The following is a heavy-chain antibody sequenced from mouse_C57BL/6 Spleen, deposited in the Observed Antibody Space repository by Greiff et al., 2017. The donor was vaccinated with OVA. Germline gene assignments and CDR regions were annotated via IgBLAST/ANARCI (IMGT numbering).Heavy chain of an antibody. CDR3: AREYYGDDLWYFDV. D-gene: IGHD2-2*01. Sequence: EVQLVESGGGLVKPGGSLKLSCAASGFTFSDYGMHWVRQAPEKGLEWVAYISSGSSTIYYADTVKGRVTISRDNAKNTLFLQMTSLRSEDTAMYYCAREYYGDDLWYFDVWGTGTTVTVSS. V-gene: IGHV5-17*01. CDR1: GFTFSDYG. J-gene: IGHJ1*03. CDR2: ISSGSSTI.